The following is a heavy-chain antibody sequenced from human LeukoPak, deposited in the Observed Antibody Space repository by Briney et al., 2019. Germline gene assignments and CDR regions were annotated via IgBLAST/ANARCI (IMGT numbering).Heavy chain of an antibody. CDR2: ISSSSSTI. V-gene: IGHV3-48*04. D-gene: IGHD1-26*01. J-gene: IGHJ4*02. CDR1: GFTFSDSA. CDR3: ASGAQSDY. Sequence: GGSLRLSCAASGFTFSDSAMNWVRQAPGKGLEWVSYISSSSSTIYYADSVKGRFTISRDNSKNSLYLQMNSLRAEDTAVYYCASGAQSDYWGQGTLVTVSS.